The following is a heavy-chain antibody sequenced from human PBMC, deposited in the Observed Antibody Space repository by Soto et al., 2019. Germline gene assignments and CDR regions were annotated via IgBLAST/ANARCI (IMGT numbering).Heavy chain of an antibody. Sequence: ASVKVSCKASGYTFTSYAMHWVRQAPGQRLEWMGWINAGNGNTKYSQKFQGRVTITRDTSASTAYMELSSLRSEDTAVYYCARDEGSSPYYYYYMDVWGKGTKVTVSS. V-gene: IGHV1-3*01. J-gene: IGHJ6*03. D-gene: IGHD6-13*01. CDR1: GYTFTSYA. CDR3: ARDEGSSPYYYYYMDV. CDR2: INAGNGNT.